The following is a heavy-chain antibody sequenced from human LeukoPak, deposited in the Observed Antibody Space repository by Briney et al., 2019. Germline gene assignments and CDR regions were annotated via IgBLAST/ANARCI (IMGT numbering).Heavy chain of an antibody. CDR2: ISSSSSYI. V-gene: IGHV3-21*01. CDR1: GFTFSSYS. CDR3: ARAGYSYGHDYFDY. D-gene: IGHD5-18*01. Sequence: GGSLRLSCAASGFTFSSYSMNWVRQAPGKGLEWVSSISSSSSYIYYADSVKGRFTISRDNAKNSLYLQMNSLRAEDTAVYYCARAGYSYGHDYFDYWGQGTLVTVSS. J-gene: IGHJ4*02.